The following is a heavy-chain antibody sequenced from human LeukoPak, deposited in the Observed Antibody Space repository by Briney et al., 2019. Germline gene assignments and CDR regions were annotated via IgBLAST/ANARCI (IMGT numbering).Heavy chain of an antibody. J-gene: IGHJ4*02. CDR3: ARNYDFWSGYLDY. CDR1: GGSISSYY. D-gene: IGHD3-3*01. Sequence: SETLSLTCTVSGGSISSYYWSWIRQPPGKGLEWIGYIYYSGSTNYNPSVKSRITMSVDISKNHFSLKLSSVTAADTAVYYCARNYDFWSGYLDYWGQGTLVTVSS. CDR2: IYYSGST. V-gene: IGHV4-59*01.